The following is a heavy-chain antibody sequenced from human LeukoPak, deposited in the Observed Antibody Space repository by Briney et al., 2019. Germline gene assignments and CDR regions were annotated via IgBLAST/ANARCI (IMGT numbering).Heavy chain of an antibody. D-gene: IGHD6-19*01. J-gene: IGHJ4*02. Sequence: GGSLRLSCAASGFTFSSYSMNWVRQAPGKGLEWVSYISGSSSTIYYADSVKGRLTISRDNAKNSLYLQMNSLRAEDTAVYYCARAPAGIAVAGVDYWGQGTLVTVSS. CDR3: ARAPAGIAVAGVDY. V-gene: IGHV3-48*04. CDR1: GFTFSSYS. CDR2: ISGSSSTI.